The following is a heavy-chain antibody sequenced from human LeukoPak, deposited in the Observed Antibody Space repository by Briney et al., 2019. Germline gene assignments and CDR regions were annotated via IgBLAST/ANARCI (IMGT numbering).Heavy chain of an antibody. CDR3: ARVASGRAGLDY. V-gene: IGHV6-1*01. CDR2: TYYRSKWYS. Sequence: SQTLSLTCAISGDSVSSNSAAWIWIRQSPSRGLEWLGRTYYRSKWYSDYAPSVKSRMTINPDTSKNQFSLQLNSVTPEDTAVYYCARVASGRAGLDYWGQGTLVTVSS. CDR1: GDSVSSNSAA. J-gene: IGHJ4*02. D-gene: IGHD6-13*01.